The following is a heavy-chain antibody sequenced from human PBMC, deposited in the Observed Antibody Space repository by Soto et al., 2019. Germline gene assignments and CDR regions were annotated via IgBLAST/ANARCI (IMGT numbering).Heavy chain of an antibody. CDR1: GYIFTSYY. D-gene: IGHD3-10*01. J-gene: IGHJ3*02. CDR3: ARALRRRITMVRGVIMGAPDAFDI. Sequence: ASVKVSCKASGYIFTSYYMHWVRQAPGQGLEWMGIINPSGGSTSYAQKFQGRVTMTRDTSTSTVYMELSSLRSEDTAVYYCARALRRRITMVRGVIMGAPDAFDIWGQGTMVTVSS. V-gene: IGHV1-46*01. CDR2: INPSGGST.